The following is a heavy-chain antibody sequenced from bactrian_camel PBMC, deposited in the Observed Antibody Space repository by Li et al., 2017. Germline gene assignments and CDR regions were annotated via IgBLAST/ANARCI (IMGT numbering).Heavy chain of an antibody. J-gene: IGHJ4*01. CDR1: RGAYRSGY. Sequence: HVQLVESGGGSVQSGGSLRLSCTASRGAYRSGYMAWFRQVPGKEREGLSCISRSGRSTRYASSVNGRFIISRDNSNNTLYLQMSRLRREDTAIYFCAATLLDDWDKITPMRPKDYIYWGQGTQVTVS. CDR3: AATLLDDWDKITPMRPKDYIY. D-gene: IGHD2*01. CDR2: ISRSGRST. V-gene: IGHV3S68*01.